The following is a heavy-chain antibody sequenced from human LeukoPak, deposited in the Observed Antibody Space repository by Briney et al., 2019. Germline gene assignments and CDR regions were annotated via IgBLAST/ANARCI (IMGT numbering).Heavy chain of an antibody. J-gene: IGHJ3*02. CDR2: IYPGDSDT. D-gene: IGHD3-22*01. CDR3: ARTYYYDSSGYSGDAFDI. Sequence: GESLKISCKGSGYSFTSYWIGWVRQMPGKGLEWMGIIYPGDSDTRYSPSFQGQVTISADKSISTAYLQWSSLKASDTAMYYCARTYYYDSSGYSGDAFDIWGQGTMVTVSS. CDR1: GYSFTSYW. V-gene: IGHV5-51*01.